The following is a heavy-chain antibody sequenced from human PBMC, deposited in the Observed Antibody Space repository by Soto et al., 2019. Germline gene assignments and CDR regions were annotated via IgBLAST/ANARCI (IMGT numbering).Heavy chain of an antibody. CDR2: IYYTGTT. CDR1: AGSVTSGTYY. Sequence: QVQLQESGPGLVKPSETLSLTCSVSAGSVTSGTYYWSWIRQPPGKGLEWIGSIYYTGTTNYNPSLKSRATVSVDTSKNQFSLKLSSVTAADTAVYYCARADSPHTGGTYWGQGTLVTVSS. D-gene: IGHD1-1*01. CDR3: ARADSPHTGGTY. V-gene: IGHV4-61*01. J-gene: IGHJ4*02.